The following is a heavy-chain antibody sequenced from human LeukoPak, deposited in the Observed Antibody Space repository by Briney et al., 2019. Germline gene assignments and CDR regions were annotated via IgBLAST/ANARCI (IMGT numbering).Heavy chain of an antibody. CDR3: ARGGDSASEDYYYGMDV. Sequence: GASVKVSCKASGYTFTSYGISWVRQAPGQGLEWMGWISAYNGNTNYAQKLQDRVTMTTDTSTTTAYMELRSLRSDDTAVYYCARGGDSASEDYYYGMDVWGQGTTVTVSS. CDR2: ISAYNGNT. J-gene: IGHJ6*02. CDR1: GYTFTSYG. V-gene: IGHV1-18*01. D-gene: IGHD3-16*01.